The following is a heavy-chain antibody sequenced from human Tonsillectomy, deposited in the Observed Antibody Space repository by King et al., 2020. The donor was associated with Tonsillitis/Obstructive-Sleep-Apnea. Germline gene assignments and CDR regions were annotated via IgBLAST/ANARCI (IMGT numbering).Heavy chain of an antibody. D-gene: IGHD6-13*01. V-gene: IGHV2-5*02. CDR2: FYWDDDR. CDR1: GFSLSTYGVA. CDR3: AHRRKINRIWYTFDY. Sequence: TLKESGPTLVKPTQTLTLTCTFSGFSLSTYGVAVGWIRQPPGKALEWLALFYWDDDRHYNPSLSSRLTITKDTSKNQVVLTMTNMDPVDTATYYCAHRRKINRIWYTFDYWGQRTLITVSS. J-gene: IGHJ4*02.